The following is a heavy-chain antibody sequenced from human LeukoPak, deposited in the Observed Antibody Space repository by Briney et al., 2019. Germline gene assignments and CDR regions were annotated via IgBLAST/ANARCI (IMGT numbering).Heavy chain of an antibody. CDR3: AKDVAYTFDY. D-gene: IGHD3-16*01. Sequence: GGSLRPSCAASGFTFSSYSMNWVRQAPGKGLEWVSSIGSSSSYIYYADSVKGRFTISRENSKNTLYLQMNSLRTEDTAVYYCAKDVAYTFDYWGQGTLVTVSS. V-gene: IGHV3-21*01. J-gene: IGHJ4*02. CDR1: GFTFSSYS. CDR2: IGSSSSYI.